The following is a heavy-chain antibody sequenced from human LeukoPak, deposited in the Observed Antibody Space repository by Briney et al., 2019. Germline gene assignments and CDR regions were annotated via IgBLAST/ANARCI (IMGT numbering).Heavy chain of an antibody. J-gene: IGHJ5*02. CDR3: AGILAAAGRLGFDP. CDR1: GGSISSSSYY. CDR2: IYYSGST. D-gene: IGHD6-13*01. Sequence: PSETLSLTCTVSGGSISSSSYYWGWIRQPPGKGLEWIGSIYYSGSTYYNPSLKSRVTISVDTSKNQFSLKLSSVTAADTAVYYCAGILAAAGRLGFDPWGQGTLVTVSS. V-gene: IGHV4-39*07.